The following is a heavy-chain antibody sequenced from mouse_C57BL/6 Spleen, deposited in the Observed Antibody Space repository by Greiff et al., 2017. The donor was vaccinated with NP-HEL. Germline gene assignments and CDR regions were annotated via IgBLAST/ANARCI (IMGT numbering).Heavy chain of an antibody. V-gene: IGHV1-4*01. CDR1: GYTFTSYT. CDR3: ARVLTGTDAMDY. J-gene: IGHJ4*01. Sequence: QVQLQQSGAELARPGASVKMSCKASGYTFTSYTMHWVKQRPGQGLEWIGYINPSSGYTKYNQKFKDKATLTADKSSSTAYMQLSSLTSEDAAVYYCARVLTGTDAMDYWGQGTSVTVSS. D-gene: IGHD4-1*01. CDR2: INPSSGYT.